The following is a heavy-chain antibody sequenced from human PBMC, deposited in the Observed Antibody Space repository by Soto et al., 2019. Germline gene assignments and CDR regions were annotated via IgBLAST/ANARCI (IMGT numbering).Heavy chain of an antibody. CDR1: GGSISSYY. CDR2: IYYSGST. D-gene: IGHD3-22*01. J-gene: IGHJ5*02. CDR3: ARAXANYYDSSGNLRNWFDP. Sequence: PSETLSLTCTVSGGSISSYYWSWIRQPPGKGLEWIGYIYYSGSTNYNPSLKSRVTISVDTSKNQFSLKLSSVTAADTAVYYCARAXANYYDSSGNLRNWFDPWGQGTLVTVSS. V-gene: IGHV4-59*01.